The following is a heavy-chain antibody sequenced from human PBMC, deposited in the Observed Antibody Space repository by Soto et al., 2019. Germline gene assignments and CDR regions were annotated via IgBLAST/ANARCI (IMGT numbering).Heavy chain of an antibody. J-gene: IGHJ3*02. CDR2: ISWNSGSI. Sequence: GGSLRLSCAASGFTFDDYAMHWVRQAPGKGLEWVSGISWNSGSIGYADSVKGRFTISRDNAKNSLYLQMNSLRAEDTALYYCAKDRTVRAGAGYDAFDIWGQGTMVTVSS. V-gene: IGHV3-9*01. CDR1: GFTFDDYA. D-gene: IGHD5-12*01. CDR3: AKDRTVRAGAGYDAFDI.